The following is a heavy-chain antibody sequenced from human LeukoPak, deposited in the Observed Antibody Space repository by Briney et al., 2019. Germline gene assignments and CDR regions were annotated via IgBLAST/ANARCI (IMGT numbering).Heavy chain of an antibody. Sequence: GGSLRLSCAASGFTFSSYWMSWVRQAPGKGLEWVANIKQDGSEKYYVDSVKGRFTISRDNAKNSLYLQMNSLRAEDTALYYCARGLITMVRGVIITSMNYYYYMDVWGKGTTVTVSS. CDR1: GFTFSSYW. CDR3: ARGLITMVRGVIITSMNYYYYMDV. J-gene: IGHJ6*03. D-gene: IGHD3-10*01. CDR2: IKQDGSEK. V-gene: IGHV3-7*03.